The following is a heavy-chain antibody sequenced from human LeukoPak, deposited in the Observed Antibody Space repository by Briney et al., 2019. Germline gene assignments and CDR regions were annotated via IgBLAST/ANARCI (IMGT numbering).Heavy chain of an antibody. CDR1: GGTFSSYA. CDR2: IIPIFGTA. V-gene: IGHV1-69*13. D-gene: IGHD2-15*01. CDR3: ARGGYCSGGSCYYY. Sequence: ASVKVSCKASGGTFSSYAISWVRQAPGRGLEWMGGIIPIFGTANYAQKFQGRVTITADESTSTAYMELSSLRSEDTAVYYCARGGYCSGGSCYYYWGQGTLVTVSS. J-gene: IGHJ4*02.